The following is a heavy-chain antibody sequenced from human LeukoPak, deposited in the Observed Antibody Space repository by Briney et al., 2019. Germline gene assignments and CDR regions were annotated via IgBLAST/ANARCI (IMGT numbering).Heavy chain of an antibody. V-gene: IGHV1-2*02. Sequence: ASVKVSCKASGYTFTGYNMHWVRQGPGQGLECVGWINPNCGDTNYAQKIQGRVTMTRDKSISTAYMELSRLRSDDTDVYCCARDQQYDILTGTYYYYGMDVWGQPTTVTLSS. CDR3: ARDQQYDILTGTYYYYGMDV. J-gene: IGHJ6*01. CDR2: INPNCGDT. CDR1: GYTFTGYN. D-gene: IGHD3-9*01.